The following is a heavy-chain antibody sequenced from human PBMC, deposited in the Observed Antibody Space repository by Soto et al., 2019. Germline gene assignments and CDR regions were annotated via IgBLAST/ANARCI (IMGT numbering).Heavy chain of an antibody. CDR1: GYSFAGYW. CDR3: ARQIYDSDTGPNFQYYFAS. D-gene: IGHD3-22*01. Sequence: PGESLKISCKGSGYSFAGYWITWVRQKPGKGLEWMGRIDPSDSQTYYSPSFRGHVTISVTKSITTVFLQWSSLRASDTAMYYCARQIYDSDTGPNFQYYFASCGQGTPVTVS. V-gene: IGHV5-10-1*01. CDR2: IDPSDSQT. J-gene: IGHJ4*02.